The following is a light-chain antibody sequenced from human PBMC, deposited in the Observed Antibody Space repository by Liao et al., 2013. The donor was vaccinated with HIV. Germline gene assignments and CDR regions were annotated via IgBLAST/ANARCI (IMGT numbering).Light chain of an antibody. CDR1: NIGSKS. J-gene: IGLJ3*02. CDR3: QSADRSATYEV. CDR2: KDN. V-gene: IGLV3-25*03. Sequence: SYVLTQPPSVSVAPGKTARITCGGNNIGSKSVHWYQQKPGQAPVLVIYKDNERPSGIPERFSGSSSGTTVTLTISGVQAEDEADYYCQSADRSATYEVFGGGTKLSVL.